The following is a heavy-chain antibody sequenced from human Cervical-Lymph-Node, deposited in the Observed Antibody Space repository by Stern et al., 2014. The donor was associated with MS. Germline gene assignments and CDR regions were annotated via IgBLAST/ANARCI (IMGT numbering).Heavy chain of an antibody. Sequence: EVQLVESGGDLVQPGGSLRISCAASGFTVSSNYMSWVRQAPGTGLECVAVIYSRGSTFYADSVRGRFTISRDSSKNTLYLQMNSLRTEDTAVYYCATHPSVGTWGQGTLVTVSS. V-gene: IGHV3-66*02. CDR1: GFTVSSNY. D-gene: IGHD1-26*01. J-gene: IGHJ4*02. CDR3: ATHPSVGT. CDR2: IYSRGST.